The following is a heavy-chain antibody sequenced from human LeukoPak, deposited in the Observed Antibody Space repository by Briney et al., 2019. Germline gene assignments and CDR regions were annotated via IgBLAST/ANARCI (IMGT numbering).Heavy chain of an antibody. V-gene: IGHV4-59*01. CDR2: IYYSGST. Sequence: SETLSLTCTVSGGSISSYYWSWIRQPPGKGLEWIGYIYYSGSTNYNPSLRSRVTISVDTSKNQFSLKPSSVTPADTAVYYCARVSVVYGMDVWGQGTTVTVSS. CDR1: GGSISSYY. CDR3: ARVSVVYGMDV. J-gene: IGHJ6*02.